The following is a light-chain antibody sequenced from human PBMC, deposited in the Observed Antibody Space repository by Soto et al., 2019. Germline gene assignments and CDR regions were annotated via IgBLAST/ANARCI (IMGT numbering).Light chain of an antibody. V-gene: IGLV2-14*01. J-gene: IGLJ1*01. CDR3: GSYSSTATLYV. Sequence: QSALTQPASVSGSPGQSITISCTGTSSDVGNYNYVSWYQQHPGKAPKLMIYEVTYRPSGVSDRFSASKSGNTASLTISGLQTEDEADYYCGSYSSTATLYVFGTGTKLTVL. CDR2: EVT. CDR1: SSDVGNYNY.